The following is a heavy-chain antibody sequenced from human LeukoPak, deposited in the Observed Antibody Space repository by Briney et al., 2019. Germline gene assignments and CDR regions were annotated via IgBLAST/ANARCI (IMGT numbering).Heavy chain of an antibody. D-gene: IGHD7-27*01. Sequence: SETLSLTCTVSGGSVSSGTYFWTWVRQPPGKGLEWIGHIHCSVTTNYNPSLKSRVTMSLDTSKNQFSLKLTSVTAADTAIYFCARWGTYWGQGILVTVSS. CDR2: IHCSVTT. CDR3: ARWGTY. V-gene: IGHV4-61*01. J-gene: IGHJ4*02. CDR1: GGSVSSGTYF.